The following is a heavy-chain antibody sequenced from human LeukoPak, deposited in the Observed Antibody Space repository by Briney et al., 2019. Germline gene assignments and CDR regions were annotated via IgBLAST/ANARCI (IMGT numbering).Heavy chain of an antibody. V-gene: IGHV3-30*18. CDR3: AKDLLNYYDGSGPPDY. D-gene: IGHD3-22*01. CDR2: ISYDGSNK. Sequence: GRSLRLSCAASGFTFSSYGMHWVRQAPGKGLEWVAIISYDGSNKYYADSVKGRFTISRDNSKNTVYLQMNSLRAEDTAVYYCAKDLLNYYDGSGPPDYWGQGTMVTVSS. J-gene: IGHJ4*02. CDR1: GFTFSSYG.